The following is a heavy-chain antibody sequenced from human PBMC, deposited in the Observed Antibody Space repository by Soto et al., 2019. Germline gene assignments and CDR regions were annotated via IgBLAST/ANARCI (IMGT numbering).Heavy chain of an antibody. Sequence: HPGGSLRLSCAASGFTFSSYWMDWVRQAPGKGLVWVSRINSDGSSTSYADSVKGRFTISRDNAENTLYLQMNSLRAEDTAVYYCARDLTLAHGMDVWGQGTTVTVSS. J-gene: IGHJ6*02. V-gene: IGHV3-74*01. CDR2: INSDGSST. CDR3: ARDLTLAHGMDV. CDR1: GFTFSSYW. D-gene: IGHD2-21*01.